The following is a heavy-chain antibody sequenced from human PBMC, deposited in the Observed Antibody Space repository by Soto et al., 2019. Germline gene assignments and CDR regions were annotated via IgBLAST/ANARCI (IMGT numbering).Heavy chain of an antibody. J-gene: IGHJ4*02. CDR3: VNYCSGGSCFPY. Sequence: VQLVESGGDLVQPGGSLRLSCAASGFSFSKSWMHWVRQVPGMGPVWVSRINSDGTMTSYADSVKGRFTISRDNAKNTLFLQMNGLRDEDTAVYYCVNYCSGGSCFPYWGQGTLVTVSS. CDR1: GFSFSKSW. CDR2: INSDGTMT. D-gene: IGHD2-15*01. V-gene: IGHV3-74*01.